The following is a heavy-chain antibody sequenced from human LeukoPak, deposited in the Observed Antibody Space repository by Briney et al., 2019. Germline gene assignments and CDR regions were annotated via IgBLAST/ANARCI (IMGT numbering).Heavy chain of an antibody. V-gene: IGHV5-10-1*01. CDR2: IDPSDSYT. Sequence: RGESLKIPCKGSGYSFTSYWISWVRQMPGKGLEWMGRIDPSDSYTNYSPSFQGHVTISADKSISTAYLQWSTLKASDTAMYYCARQGHNFFDYWGQGTLVTVSS. CDR3: ARQGHNFFDY. J-gene: IGHJ4*02. CDR1: GYSFTSYW.